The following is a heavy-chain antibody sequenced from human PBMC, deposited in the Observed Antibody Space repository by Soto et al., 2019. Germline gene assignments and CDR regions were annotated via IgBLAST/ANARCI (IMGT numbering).Heavy chain of an antibody. D-gene: IGHD2-21*02. CDR2: ISGSGGST. Sequence: GGSLRLSCAASGFTFSSYAMSWVRQAPGKGLEWVSAISGSGGSTYYADSVKGRFTISRDNSKNTLYLQMNSLRAEDTAVYYCGSELAYCGGDCYWPYYYYGMDVWGQGTTVTVS. CDR1: GFTFSSYA. V-gene: IGHV3-23*01. J-gene: IGHJ6*02. CDR3: GSELAYCGGDCYWPYYYYGMDV.